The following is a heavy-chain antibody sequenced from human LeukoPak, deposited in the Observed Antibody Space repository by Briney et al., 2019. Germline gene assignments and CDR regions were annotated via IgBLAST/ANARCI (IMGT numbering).Heavy chain of an antibody. J-gene: IGHJ6*02. Sequence: PGGSLRLSCAASGFTFSSYAMSWVRQAPGKGLEWVSAISGSGGSTYYADSVKGRFTISRDNSKNTLYLQMNSLGAEDTAVYYCARGAAYYDFWSGYLSPYYYYYGMDVWGQGTTVTVSS. V-gene: IGHV3-23*01. D-gene: IGHD3-3*01. CDR1: GFTFSSYA. CDR2: ISGSGGST. CDR3: ARGAAYYDFWSGYLSPYYYYYGMDV.